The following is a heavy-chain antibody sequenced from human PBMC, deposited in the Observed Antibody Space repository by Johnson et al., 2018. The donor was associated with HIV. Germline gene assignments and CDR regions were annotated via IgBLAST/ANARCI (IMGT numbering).Heavy chain of an antibody. CDR1: GFTFKNSV. CDR3: ARDVAAAKMDAFDT. CDR2: MSYDGSFQ. V-gene: IGHV3-30*01. J-gene: IGHJ3*02. Sequence: QEQLVESGGGVVQPGESLRLACAASGFTFKNSVMHWVRQAPGKGLEWVAVMSYDGSFQDYADSVRGRFTISSDNSRSTLFLEMINLRDEDTALYYCARDVAAAKMDAFDTWGQGTMVIVSS. D-gene: IGHD6-25*01.